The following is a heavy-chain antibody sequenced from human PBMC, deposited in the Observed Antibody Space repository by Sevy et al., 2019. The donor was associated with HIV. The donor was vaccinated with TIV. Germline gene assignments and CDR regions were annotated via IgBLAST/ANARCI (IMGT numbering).Heavy chain of an antibody. CDR2: ISSSSSYI. J-gene: IGHJ4*02. D-gene: IGHD3-22*01. Sequence: GGSLRLSCAASGSTFSSYSMNWVRQAPGKGLEWVSSISSSSSYIYYADSVKGRFTISRDNAKNSLYLQMNSLRAEDTAVYYCARAAYYYDSSGYYYVDYWGQGTLVTVSS. V-gene: IGHV3-21*01. CDR1: GSTFSSYS. CDR3: ARAAYYYDSSGYYYVDY.